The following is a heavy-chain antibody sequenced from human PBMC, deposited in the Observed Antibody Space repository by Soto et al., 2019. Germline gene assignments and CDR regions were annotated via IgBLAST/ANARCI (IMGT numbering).Heavy chain of an antibody. D-gene: IGHD5-18*01. Sequence: QEQLVQSGAEVRKPGSSVRVSCKASGGSFNRHTISWVRQAPGQGLEWMGGIIPIFGTANHAQKFQGRVTIIADESTSTVYMELSSLRSEDTAVYYCAREQPDAQYYYYGMDVWGQGTTVTVSS. J-gene: IGHJ6*02. V-gene: IGHV1-69*01. CDR3: AREQPDAQYYYYGMDV. CDR2: IIPIFGTA. CDR1: GGSFNRHT.